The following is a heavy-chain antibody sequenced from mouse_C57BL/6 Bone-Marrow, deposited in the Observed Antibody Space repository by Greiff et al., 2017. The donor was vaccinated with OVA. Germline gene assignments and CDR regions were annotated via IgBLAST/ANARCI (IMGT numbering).Heavy chain of an antibody. CDR3: AKKKGGLYDYDEGVDAMDY. CDR1: GFSLTSYG. V-gene: IGHV2-5*01. CDR2: IWRGGST. Sequence: VQGVESGPGLVQPSQSLSITCTVSGFSLTSYGVHWVRQSPGKGLEWLGVIWRGGSTDYNAAFMSSLSITKDNSKSQVFFKMNSLQADDTAIYYCAKKKGGLYDYDEGVDAMDYWGQGTSVTVSS. J-gene: IGHJ4*01. D-gene: IGHD2-4*01.